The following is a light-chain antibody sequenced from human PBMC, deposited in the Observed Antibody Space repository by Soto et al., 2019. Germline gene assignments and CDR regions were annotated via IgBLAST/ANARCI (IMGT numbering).Light chain of an antibody. CDR1: SSNILAGYY. Sequence: QSVLTQPPSVSGAPGQRVTISCTGSSSNILAGYYVHWYQQLPSTSPKLLIYCNRNLPSGIPYRLSGSKSCTSSSLDITRLQAEAEAEYFCQSYDRSLSGVFGGGTQVTV. V-gene: IGLV1-40*01. J-gene: IGLJ3*02. CDR2: CNR. CDR3: QSYDRSLSGV.